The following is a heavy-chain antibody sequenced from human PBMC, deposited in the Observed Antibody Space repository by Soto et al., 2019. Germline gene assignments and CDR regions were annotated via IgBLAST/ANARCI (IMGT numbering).Heavy chain of an antibody. CDR3: AGGGEQWLVPEPFDY. CDR1: GYTFTSYG. Sequence: QVQLVQSGAEVKKPGASVKVSCKASGYTFTSYGISWVRQAPGQGLEWMGWISAYNGNTNYAQKLQGRVTMTTDTSTSTAYVELRSLRSDDTAVYYCAGGGEQWLVPEPFDYWGQGTLVTVSS. V-gene: IGHV1-18*01. CDR2: ISAYNGNT. D-gene: IGHD6-19*01. J-gene: IGHJ4*02.